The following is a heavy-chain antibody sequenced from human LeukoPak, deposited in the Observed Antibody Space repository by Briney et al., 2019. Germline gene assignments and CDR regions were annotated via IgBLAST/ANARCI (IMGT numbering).Heavy chain of an antibody. J-gene: IGHJ3*02. CDR3: ARPLRMTHAIDALDI. D-gene: IGHD2-2*01. Sequence: ASVKVSCKASGYTLTDYHIHWVRQAPGQGLEWMGCINPKNGDTNYPQKFRGRVTMSRDTSVNTAYMELSRLGSDDTAMYFCARPLRMTHAIDALDIWGQGTMVTVSS. CDR2: INPKNGDT. V-gene: IGHV1-2*02. CDR1: GYTLTDYH.